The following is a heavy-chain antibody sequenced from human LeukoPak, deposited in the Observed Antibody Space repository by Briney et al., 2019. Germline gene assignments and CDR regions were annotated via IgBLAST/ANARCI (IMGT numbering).Heavy chain of an antibody. Sequence: PSETLSLTCTVSGGSISSGSDYCSWIRQHAGKGLEWIGRSYSSGSTNYNPSLKSRVSISVDTSKNQFSLRLSSVTAADTAVYYCARGSRYSSGYDYIDQWGQGTLVTVSS. D-gene: IGHD3-22*01. CDR1: GGSISSGSDY. CDR3: ARGSRYSSGYDYIDQ. V-gene: IGHV4-61*02. CDR2: SYSSGST. J-gene: IGHJ4*02.